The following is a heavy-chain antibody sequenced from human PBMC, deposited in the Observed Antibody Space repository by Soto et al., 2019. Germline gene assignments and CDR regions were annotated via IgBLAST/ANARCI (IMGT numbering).Heavy chain of an antibody. J-gene: IGHJ4*02. V-gene: IGHV3-15*07. CDR3: STSGYEGFEY. D-gene: IGHD5-12*01. CDR2: IKSKNDGGTL. Sequence: PGGSLRLSCAASGFDFTTTWMNWVRLAPGKGLEWVARIKSKNDGGTLDYASPVKGRFTISRDDSKKTSYLQMNSLKTEDTAIYYCSTSGYEGFEYWGQGVLVTVSS. CDR1: GFDFTTTW.